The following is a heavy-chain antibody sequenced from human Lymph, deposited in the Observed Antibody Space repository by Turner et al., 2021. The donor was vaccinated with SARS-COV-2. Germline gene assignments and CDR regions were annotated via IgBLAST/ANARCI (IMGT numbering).Heavy chain of an antibody. CDR2: INPDSGGT. J-gene: IGHJ3*01. CDR3: ARGGLYYYDSSAYYGDAFDF. CDR1: GYTFTGYY. V-gene: IGHV1-2*02. D-gene: IGHD3-22*01. Sequence: QVQLVQSGAEVKEPGASVTVSCNASGYTFTGYYMHWVRQAPGQGLEWMGWINPDSGGTNYAQNFQDRVTMTRDTSISTAYMELSRLRSDDTAVYYCARGGLYYYDSSAYYGDAFDFWGQGTMVTVSS.